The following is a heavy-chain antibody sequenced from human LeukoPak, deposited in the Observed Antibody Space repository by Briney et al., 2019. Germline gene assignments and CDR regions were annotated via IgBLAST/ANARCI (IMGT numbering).Heavy chain of an antibody. CDR1: GGSISSYY. V-gene: IGHV4-59*01. Sequence: SETLSLTCTVSGGSISSYYWSWIRQPPGKGLEWIGYIYYSGSTNYNPSLKSRVTISVGTSKNQFSLKLSSVTAADTAVYYCARERVGYSYGYNYFDYWGQGTLVTVSS. CDR3: ARERVGYSYGYNYFDY. J-gene: IGHJ4*02. D-gene: IGHD5-18*01. CDR2: IYYSGST.